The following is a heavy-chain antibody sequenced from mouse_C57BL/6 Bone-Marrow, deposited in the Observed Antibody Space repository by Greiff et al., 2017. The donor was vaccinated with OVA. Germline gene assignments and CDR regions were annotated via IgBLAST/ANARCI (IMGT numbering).Heavy chain of an antibody. V-gene: IGHV5-6*01. CDR1: GFTFSSYG. CDR2: ISSGGSYT. D-gene: IGHD2-3*01. J-gene: IGHJ3*01. Sequence: EVQLVESGGDLVKPGGSLKLSCAASGFTFSSYGMSWVRQTPDKRLEWVATISSGGSYTYYPDSVKGRFTISRDNAKNTLYLQMSRLKSEDTAMYYGARLRDGYLFAYWGQGTLVTVSA. CDR3: ARLRDGYLFAY.